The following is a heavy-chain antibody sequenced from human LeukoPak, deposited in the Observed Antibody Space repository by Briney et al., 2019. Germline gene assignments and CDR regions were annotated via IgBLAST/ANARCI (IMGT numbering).Heavy chain of an antibody. J-gene: IGHJ4*02. CDR1: GFTFSSYW. V-gene: IGHV3-7*01. CDR3: ARRDSTISSSWYPVLDY. Sequence: QAGGSLRLSCAAPGFTFSSYWMSWVRQAPGKGLEWVANIKQDGSEKYYVDSVKGRFTISRDNAKNSLYLQMNSLRAEDTAVYYCARRDSTISSSWYPVLDYWGQGILVTVSS. CDR2: IKQDGSEK. D-gene: IGHD6-13*01.